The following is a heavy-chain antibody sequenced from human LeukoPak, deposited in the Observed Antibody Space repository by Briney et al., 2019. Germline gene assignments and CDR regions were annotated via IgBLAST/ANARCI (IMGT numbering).Heavy chain of an antibody. V-gene: IGHV3-9*01. D-gene: IGHD3-10*01. J-gene: IGHJ4*02. Sequence: GRSLRLSCAASGFTFDDYAMHWVRQAPGKGLEWVSGISWNSGSIGYADSVKGRFTISRDNAKNTLYMQMNSLRAEDTAVYYCVKDYYGPGDYWGQGTLVTVSS. CDR2: ISWNSGSI. CDR1: GFTFDDYA. CDR3: VKDYYGPGDY.